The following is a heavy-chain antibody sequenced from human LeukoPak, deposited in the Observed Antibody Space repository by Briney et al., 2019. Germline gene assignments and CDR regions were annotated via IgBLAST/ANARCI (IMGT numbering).Heavy chain of an antibody. CDR1: GGSISSYY. CDR2: IYYSGST. CDR3: ASSGYYLAHFDY. D-gene: IGHD3-22*01. V-gene: IGHV4-59*01. J-gene: IGHJ4*02. Sequence: PSETLSLTCTVSGGSISSYYWSWLRQPPGKGLEWIGYIYYSGSTNYNPSLKSRVTISVDTSKNQFSLKLSSVTAADTAVYYCASSGYYLAHFDYWGQGTLVTVSS.